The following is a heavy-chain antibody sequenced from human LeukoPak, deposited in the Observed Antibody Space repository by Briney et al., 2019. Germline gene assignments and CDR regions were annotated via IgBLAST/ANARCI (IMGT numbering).Heavy chain of an antibody. J-gene: IGHJ6*02. CDR2: ISASAGST. D-gene: IGHD1-26*01. CDR3: AKWLSGSSGYYYYGMDV. CDR1: GFTFSSYA. V-gene: IGHV3-23*01. Sequence: GGSLRLSCAASGFTFSSYAMSWVRQAPGKGLEWVSGISASAGSTNYADSVKGRFTISRDNSKNTPYLQMNSLRAEDTAVYYCAKWLSGSSGYYYYGMDVWGQGTTVTVSS.